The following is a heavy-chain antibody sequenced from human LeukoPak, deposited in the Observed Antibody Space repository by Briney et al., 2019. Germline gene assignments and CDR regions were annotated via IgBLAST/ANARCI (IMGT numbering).Heavy chain of an antibody. CDR3: AKDRSNWFDA. CDR2: IPKDGSNK. J-gene: IGHJ5*02. D-gene: IGHD2/OR15-2a*01. CDR1: GLTSSSYG. Sequence: GGTLTLSCIASGLTSSSYGMHWVRQAPGKGLEWVALIPKDGSNKYYGDSVKGRFTISRDISKNTLILQMNSLRAEDTAVYYCAKDRSNWFDAWGQGTLVTVSS. V-gene: IGHV3-30*02.